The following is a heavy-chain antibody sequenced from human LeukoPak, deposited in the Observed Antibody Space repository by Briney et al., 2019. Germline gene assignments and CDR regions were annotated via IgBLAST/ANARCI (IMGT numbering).Heavy chain of an antibody. Sequence: SVKVSCKASGGTFSSHTISWVRQAPGQGLEWMGRIIPILGIANYAQKFQGRVTITADKSTSTAYMELSSLRSEDTAVYYCARAGGNYCSSTSCFQSDVWGQGTLVTVSS. J-gene: IGHJ4*02. CDR2: IIPILGIA. V-gene: IGHV1-69*02. CDR3: ARAGGNYCSSTSCFQSDV. CDR1: GGTFSSHT. D-gene: IGHD2-2*01.